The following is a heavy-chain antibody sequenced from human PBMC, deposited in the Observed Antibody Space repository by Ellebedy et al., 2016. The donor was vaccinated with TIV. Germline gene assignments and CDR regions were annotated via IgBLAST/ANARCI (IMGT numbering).Heavy chain of an antibody. CDR1: GLTFSSHA. CDR2: ITESGGNT. V-gene: IGHV3-23*01. D-gene: IGHD4-23*01. CDR3: ARDAAGNGGKLDY. J-gene: IGHJ4*02. Sequence: PGGSLRLSCAASGLTFSSHAMSWVRQAPGKGLEWVSSITESGGNTYYADSVKGRFTISRDSSKNPLYLQMNSLTAEDTAVYYCARDAAGNGGKLDYWGQGALVTVSS.